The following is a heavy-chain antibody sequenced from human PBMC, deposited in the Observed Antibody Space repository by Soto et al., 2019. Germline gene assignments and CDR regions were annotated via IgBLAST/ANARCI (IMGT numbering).Heavy chain of an antibody. Sequence: QVQLQESGPELVKPSGTLSLTCAVSGGSVSSGAWWTWVRQSPGKGLEWIGDIYHGGRTNYNPSPXRXVXLXVDTSKNQSPLKLSSVTAADTAMYYCTRMLIIVTDYNYGLDVWGRGTTVTVSS. CDR3: TRMLIIVTDYNYGLDV. CDR1: GGSVSSGAW. D-gene: IGHD2-21*01. J-gene: IGHJ6*02. CDR2: IYHGGRT. V-gene: IGHV4-4*02.